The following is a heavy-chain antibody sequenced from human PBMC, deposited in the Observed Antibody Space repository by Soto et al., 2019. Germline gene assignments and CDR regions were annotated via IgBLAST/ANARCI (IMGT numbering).Heavy chain of an antibody. D-gene: IGHD3-22*01. J-gene: IGHJ5*02. Sequence: ASVKVSCKDSGYTFIGCCIHWVRLAPGQGLEWMGWINPNSGGTNYAQRFQGRVTMTRDTSISTAYMELSRLTSDDTAIYYCARNYYDSSGYYAVFDPWGQGTLVNVSS. CDR1: GYTFIGCC. CDR2: INPNSGGT. V-gene: IGHV1-2*02. CDR3: ARNYYDSSGYYAVFDP.